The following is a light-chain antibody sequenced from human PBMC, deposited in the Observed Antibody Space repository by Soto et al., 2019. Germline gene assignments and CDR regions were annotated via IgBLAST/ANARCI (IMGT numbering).Light chain of an antibody. CDR1: QSVSSSY. CDR2: GAS. CDR3: QQYGSSQFT. J-gene: IGKJ3*01. V-gene: IGKV3-20*01. Sequence: EIVLTQSPGTLSLSPGERATLSCRASQSVSSSYLAWYQQKPGQAPRLLIYGASSRATGIPDRFSGSGSGTDFTLTISRLVPEDFAVYYCQQYGSSQFTFGPGTKVDIK.